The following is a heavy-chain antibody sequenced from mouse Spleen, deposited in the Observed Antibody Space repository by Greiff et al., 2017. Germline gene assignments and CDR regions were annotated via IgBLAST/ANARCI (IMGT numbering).Heavy chain of an antibody. CDR1: GYTFTSYV. CDR2: INPYNDGT. D-gene: IGHD2-3*01. Sequence: ESGPELVKPGASVKMSCKASGYTFTSYVMHWVKQKPGQGLEWIGYINPYNDGTKYNEKFKGKATLTSDKSSSTAYMELSSLTSEDSAVYYCARWYDGYYPYFDYWGQGTTLTVSS. CDR3: ARWYDGYYPYFDY. J-gene: IGHJ2*01. V-gene: IGHV1-14*01.